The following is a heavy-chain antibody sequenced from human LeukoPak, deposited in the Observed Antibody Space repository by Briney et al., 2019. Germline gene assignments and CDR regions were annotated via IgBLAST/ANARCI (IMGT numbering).Heavy chain of an antibody. CDR3: ASLGGYYDFWSGYRDY. Sequence: SETLSLTCTVSGGSVSSYYWSWIRQPPGKGLEWSGYIYHSGSTNHSPSLKSRVTISVDTSKNPFSLELSSVTAADTAVYFCASLGGYYDFWSGYRDYWGQGILVTVSS. V-gene: IGHV4-59*02. J-gene: IGHJ4*02. CDR2: IYHSGST. D-gene: IGHD3-3*01. CDR1: GGSVSSYY.